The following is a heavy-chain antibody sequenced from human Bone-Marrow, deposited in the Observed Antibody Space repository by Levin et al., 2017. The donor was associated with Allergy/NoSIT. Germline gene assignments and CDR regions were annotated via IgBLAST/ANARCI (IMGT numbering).Heavy chain of an antibody. CDR3: ATAFFASGREEDEDFDY. CDR1: GFTFSSYG. D-gene: IGHD3-10*01. Sequence: GESLKISCAASGFTFSSYGMHWVRQAPGKGLEWVAVIWYDGSNKYYADSVKGRFTISRDNSKNTLYLQMNSLRDEDTAVYYCATAFFASGREEDEDFDYWGQGTLVTVSS. V-gene: IGHV3-33*01. J-gene: IGHJ4*02. CDR2: IWYDGSNK.